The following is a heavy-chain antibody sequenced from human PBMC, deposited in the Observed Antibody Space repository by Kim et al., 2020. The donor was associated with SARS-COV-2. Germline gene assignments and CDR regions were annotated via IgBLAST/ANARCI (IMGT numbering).Heavy chain of an antibody. V-gene: IGHV4-39*01. J-gene: IGHJ6*02. CDR3: AIGAAAGSQYYYYYYGMDV. CDR1: GGSISSSSYY. CDR2: IYYSGST. Sequence: SETLSLTCTVSGGSISSSSYYWGWIRQPPGKGLEWIGSIYYSGSTYYNPSLKSRVTISVDTSKNQFSLKLSSVTAADTAVYYCAIGAAAGSQYYYYYYGMDVWGQGTTVTVSS. D-gene: IGHD6-13*01.